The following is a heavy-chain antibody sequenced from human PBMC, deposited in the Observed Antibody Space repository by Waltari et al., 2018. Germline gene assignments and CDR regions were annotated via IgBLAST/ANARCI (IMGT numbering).Heavy chain of an antibody. Sequence: QVQLVQSGAEVKKPGASVKVSCKACGSPFSSYAMHWVRQAPGQRLEWMGWSNTGNGYTKYSQEFQGRVTITRDTSASTAYMELSSLRSEDTAVYYCARSSGSYSMDVWGQGTTVTVAS. V-gene: IGHV1-3*02. D-gene: IGHD1-26*01. J-gene: IGHJ6*03. CDR2: SNTGNGYT. CDR1: GSPFSSYA. CDR3: ARSSGSYSMDV.